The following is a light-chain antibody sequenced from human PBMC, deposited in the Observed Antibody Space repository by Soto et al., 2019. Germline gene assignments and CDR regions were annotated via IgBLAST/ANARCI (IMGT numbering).Light chain of an antibody. Sequence: EIVMTEAPATLSLSPGERATLSCRASQSVSSSYLAWYQQKPGQAPRLLIYGASSRATGIPDRFSGSGSGTDFTLTISRLEPEDFAVYYCQQYGSSPRTFGQRTKVDIK. CDR3: QQYGSSPRT. CDR2: GAS. CDR1: QSVSSSY. V-gene: IGKV3-20*01. J-gene: IGKJ1*01.